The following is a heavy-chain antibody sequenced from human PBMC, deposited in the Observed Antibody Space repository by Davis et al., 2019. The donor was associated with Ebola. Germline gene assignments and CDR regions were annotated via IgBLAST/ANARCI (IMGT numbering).Heavy chain of an antibody. V-gene: IGHV3-49*04. CDR1: GFTFGDYA. J-gene: IGHJ4*02. Sequence: GESLKISCTASGFTFGDYAMSWVRQAPGKGLEWVGFIRSKAYGGTTEYAASVKGRFTISRDDSKSIAYLQMNSLKTEDTAVYYCTRDPEDIVVAGGQGTLVTVSS. CDR2: IRSKAYGGTT. D-gene: IGHD2-15*01. CDR3: TRDPEDIVVA.